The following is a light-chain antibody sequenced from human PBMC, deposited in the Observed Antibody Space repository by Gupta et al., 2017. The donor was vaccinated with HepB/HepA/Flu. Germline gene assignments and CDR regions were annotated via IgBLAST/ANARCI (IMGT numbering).Light chain of an antibody. J-gene: IGLJ2*01. Sequence: SHELTQPPPVSVSPGPTPSLTCSGDKLGDKYACWYQQKPGQSPVLVIYQDSKRPSGIPERFSGSNSGNTATLTISGTQAMDEADYYCQAWDSSTRGVVFGGGTKLTVL. CDR1: KLGDKY. CDR3: QAWDSSTRGVV. CDR2: QDS. V-gene: IGLV3-1*01.